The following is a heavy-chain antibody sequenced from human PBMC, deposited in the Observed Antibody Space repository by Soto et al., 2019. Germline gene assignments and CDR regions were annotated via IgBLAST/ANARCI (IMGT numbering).Heavy chain of an antibody. CDR2: ITSSSSSI. D-gene: IGHD5-12*01. CDR3: ARDNTPGDIVLGPLNYYGMDV. Sequence: GSLRLSCAASGFTFSAYNMNWVRQPPGKGLEWVSSITSSSSSIYYADSVKGRFTISRDNSKNTLYLQMNSLRAEDTAVYYCARDNTPGDIVLGPLNYYGMDVWGQGTTVTVSS. CDR1: GFTFSAYN. J-gene: IGHJ6*02. V-gene: IGHV3-21*01.